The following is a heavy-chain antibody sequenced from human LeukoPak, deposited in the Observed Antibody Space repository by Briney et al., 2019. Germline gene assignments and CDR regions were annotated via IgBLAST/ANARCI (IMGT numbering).Heavy chain of an antibody. CDR3: ARRGITYSSSFFRH. J-gene: IGHJ4*02. CDR1: GDSIGGSSYY. CDR2: IFYSGST. Sequence: SETLSLTCTVSGDSIGGSSYYWAWVRQPPGKGLEWIGSIFYSGSTYYNPSLKSQVAISVATSKNEFSLNGYSVAAADTATYYSARRGITYSSSFFRHWGEGTLVTVSS. D-gene: IGHD6-13*01. V-gene: IGHV4-39*01.